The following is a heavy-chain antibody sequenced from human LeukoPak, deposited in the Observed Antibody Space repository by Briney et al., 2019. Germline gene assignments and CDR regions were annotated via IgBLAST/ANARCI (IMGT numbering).Heavy chain of an antibody. J-gene: IGHJ3*02. D-gene: IGHD3-10*01. CDR2: INPKSGGT. CDR3: ARNLWFGESSDAFDM. CDR1: GYTFTGYY. Sequence: ASVKVSCKASGYTFTGYYMRWVRQAPGQGLEWMGWINPKSGGTNYAQKFQGRVTMTRDTSISTAYMEMSRLRSDDTAVYYCARNLWFGESSDAFDMWGQGTMVTVSS. V-gene: IGHV1-2*02.